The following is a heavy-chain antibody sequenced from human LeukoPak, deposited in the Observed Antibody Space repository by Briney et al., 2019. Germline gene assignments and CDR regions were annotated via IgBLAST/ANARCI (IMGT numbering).Heavy chain of an antibody. D-gene: IGHD2-2*03. V-gene: IGHV3-21*01. CDR2: ITSSSIYI. CDR3: ARVDSSYYYYMDV. CDR1: GFTFSSYS. J-gene: IGHJ6*03. Sequence: GGSLRLSCAASGFTFSSYSMNWVRQTPGKGLEWISSITSSSIYIYYADSVKGRFTISRDNAKSSLYLQMNSLRAEDTAVYYCARVDSSYYYYMDVWGKGTTVTVSS.